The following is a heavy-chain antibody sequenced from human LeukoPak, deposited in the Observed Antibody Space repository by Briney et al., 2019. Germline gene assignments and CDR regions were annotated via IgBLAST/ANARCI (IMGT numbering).Heavy chain of an antibody. Sequence: PGGSLRLSCAASEFTFSSYAMSWVRQAPGKGLEWVSAISGSGGSTYYADSVKGRFTISRDNSKNTLYLQMNSLRAEDTAVYYCAKDHRDSSGYYPFDYWGQGTLVTVSS. D-gene: IGHD3-22*01. CDR3: AKDHRDSSGYYPFDY. J-gene: IGHJ4*02. V-gene: IGHV3-23*01. CDR1: EFTFSSYA. CDR2: ISGSGGST.